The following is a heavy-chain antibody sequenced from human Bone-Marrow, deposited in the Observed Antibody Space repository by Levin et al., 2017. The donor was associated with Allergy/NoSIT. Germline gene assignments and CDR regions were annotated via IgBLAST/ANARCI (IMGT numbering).Heavy chain of an antibody. CDR1: GFTFSNAW. CDR2: IKSKTDGGTT. Sequence: GGSLRLSCAASGFTFSNAWMSWVRQAPGKGLEWVGRIKSKTDGGTTDYAAPVKGRFTISRDDSKNTLYLQMNSLKTEDTAVYYCTTAPTVGAPGGAFDIWGQGTMVTVSS. CDR3: TTAPTVGAPGGAFDI. V-gene: IGHV3-15*01. J-gene: IGHJ3*02. D-gene: IGHD4-23*01.